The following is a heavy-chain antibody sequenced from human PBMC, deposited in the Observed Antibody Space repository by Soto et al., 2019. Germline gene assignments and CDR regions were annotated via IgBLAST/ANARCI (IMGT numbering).Heavy chain of an antibody. CDR1: GGSFSGYY. V-gene: IGHV4-34*01. Sequence: SETLSLTCAVYGGSFSGYYWSWIRQPPGKGLEWIGEINHSGSTDYNPSLKSRVTISVDTSKNQFSLKLSSVTAADTAVYYCASLCSGGSCYRTNWFDPWGQGTLVTVSS. CDR2: INHSGST. J-gene: IGHJ5*02. CDR3: ASLCSGGSCYRTNWFDP. D-gene: IGHD2-15*01.